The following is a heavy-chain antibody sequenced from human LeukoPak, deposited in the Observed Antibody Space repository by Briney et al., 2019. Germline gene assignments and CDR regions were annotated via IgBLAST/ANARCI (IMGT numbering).Heavy chain of an antibody. Sequence: GGSLRLSCVASGFTFSSYAMGWVRQAPGKRPEWVSSLTDSGGTTYYVDSVKGRFTISRDNAKNSLYLQMNSLRAEDTAVYYCAREGHYDFWSGFRRYGMDVWGQGTTVTVSS. V-gene: IGHV3-23*01. CDR2: LTDSGGTT. D-gene: IGHD3-3*01. J-gene: IGHJ6*02. CDR3: AREGHYDFWSGFRRYGMDV. CDR1: GFTFSSYA.